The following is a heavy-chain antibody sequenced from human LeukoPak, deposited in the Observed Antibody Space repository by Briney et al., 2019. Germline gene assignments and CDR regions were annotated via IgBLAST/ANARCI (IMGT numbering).Heavy chain of an antibody. D-gene: IGHD3-16*01. V-gene: IGHV1-46*01. CDR3: VREASGGYFDY. CDR1: GYTFSTYH. Sequence: ASLKVSCKASGYTFSTYHMNWVRQAPGQGLEWMGTISPSNGNTNYAQSFRGRVTMTRDTSTSTVYMELTSLTSEDTAVYYCVREASGGYFDYWGQGTLVTVSS. CDR2: ISPSNGNT. J-gene: IGHJ4*02.